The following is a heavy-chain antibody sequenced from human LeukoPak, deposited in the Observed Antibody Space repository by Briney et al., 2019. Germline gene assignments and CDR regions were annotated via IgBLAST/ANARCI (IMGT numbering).Heavy chain of an antibody. J-gene: IGHJ4*02. CDR1: GGSISSYY. V-gene: IGHV4-59*01. CDR2: IYYSGST. CDR3: ARDVLWFGELEYIDY. Sequence: SETLSLTCTVSGGSISSYYWSWIRQPPGKGLEWIGYIYYSGSTNYNPSLKSRVTISVDTSKNQFSLKLSSVTAADTAVYYCARDVLWFGELEYIDYWGQGTLVTVSS. D-gene: IGHD3-10*01.